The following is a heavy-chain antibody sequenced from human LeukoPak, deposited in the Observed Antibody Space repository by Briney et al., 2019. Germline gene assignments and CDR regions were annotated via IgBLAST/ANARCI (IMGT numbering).Heavy chain of an antibody. CDR3: AKPIVGITRGSDY. CDR2: IWYDGSGK. D-gene: IGHD1-26*01. CDR1: RFTFTDYG. Sequence: GRSLRLSCAASRFTFTDYGMHWVRQPPGKGLEWVALIWYDGSGKYYADSVKGRFTISRDNSKNTLYLQMNSLRAEDTAVYYCAKPIVGITRGSDYWGQGTLVTVSS. J-gene: IGHJ4*02. V-gene: IGHV3-33*03.